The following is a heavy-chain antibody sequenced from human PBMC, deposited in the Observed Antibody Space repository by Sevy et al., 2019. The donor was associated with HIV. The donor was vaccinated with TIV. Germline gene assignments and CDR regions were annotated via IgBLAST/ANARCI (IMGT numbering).Heavy chain of an antibody. Sequence: GGSLRLSCAASGFTFTSAWMGWVRQAPGTGLEWVGRIKSKTDGGATDYAAPVKGRFTISREDSKNTLYLQMNSLKTEDTAVYYCITDPGYSGYDEEVINYYYYGMDVWGQRTTVTVSS. J-gene: IGHJ6*02. V-gene: IGHV3-15*01. CDR1: GFTFTSAW. D-gene: IGHD5-12*01. CDR3: ITDPGYSGYDEEVINYYYYGMDV. CDR2: IKSKTDGGAT.